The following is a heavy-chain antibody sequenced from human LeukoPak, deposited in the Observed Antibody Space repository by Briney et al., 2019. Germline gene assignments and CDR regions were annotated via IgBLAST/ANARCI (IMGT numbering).Heavy chain of an antibody. J-gene: IGHJ3*02. D-gene: IGHD3-16*01. CDR2: IYYSGST. V-gene: IGHV4-59*08. Sequence: SETLSLTCTVSGGSISSYYWSWIRQPPGKGLQWIGYIYYSGSTNYNPSLKSRVTLSVDTSKNQFSLKLSSVTAADTAVYYCARHDGRVGGRGDAFDIWGQGTMVTVSS. CDR3: ARHDGRVGGRGDAFDI. CDR1: GGSISSYY.